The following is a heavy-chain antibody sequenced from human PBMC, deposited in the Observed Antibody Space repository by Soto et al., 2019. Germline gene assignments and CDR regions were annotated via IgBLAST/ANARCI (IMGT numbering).Heavy chain of an antibody. CDR1: GYPFPSHY. Sequence: AQVKVSCQASGYPFPSHYMQWVRQDPGQGLEWMGIINPSGGSTSYAQKFQGRVTMTRDTSTSTVYMELSSLRSEDTAVYYCARATGIQLWLNLHYWGQGTLVTVS. CDR3: ARATGIQLWLNLHY. CDR2: INPSGGST. V-gene: IGHV1-46*01. J-gene: IGHJ4*02. D-gene: IGHD5-18*01.